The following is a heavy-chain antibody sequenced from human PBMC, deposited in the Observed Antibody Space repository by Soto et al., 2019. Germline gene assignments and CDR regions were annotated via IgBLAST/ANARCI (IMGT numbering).Heavy chain of an antibody. D-gene: IGHD3-22*01. CDR2: IYYSGST. CDR3: ARLTESHYYDSSGYYVPTSNDAFDI. Sequence: PSETLSLTCTVSGGSISSYYWSWIRQPPGKGLEWIGYIYYSGSTYYNPSLKSRVTISVDTSKNQFSLKLSSVTAADTAVYYCARLTESHYYDSSGYYVPTSNDAFDIWGQGTMVTVSS. J-gene: IGHJ3*02. V-gene: IGHV4-59*04. CDR1: GGSISSYY.